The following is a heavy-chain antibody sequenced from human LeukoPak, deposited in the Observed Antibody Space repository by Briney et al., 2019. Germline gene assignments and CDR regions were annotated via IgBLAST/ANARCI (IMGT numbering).Heavy chain of an antibody. CDR1: GFTFTDYW. D-gene: IGHD6-13*01. J-gene: IGHJ4*01. V-gene: IGHV3-7*01. Sequence: TGGSLRLSREVSGFTFTDYWMNWVRQAPGKGPEWVASIRQDGSEKTYVDSVKGRFTISRDNTKNSLSLQLNVLRAEDTAVYYCARDGTAAGLYFDLWGQGTLVTVSS. CDR3: ARDGTAAGLYFDL. CDR2: IRQDGSEK.